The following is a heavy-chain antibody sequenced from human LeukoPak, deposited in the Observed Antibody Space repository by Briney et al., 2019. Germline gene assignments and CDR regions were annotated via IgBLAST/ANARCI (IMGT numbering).Heavy chain of an antibody. CDR3: ARKSASGNYPLDY. Sequence: GGSLRLSCAASEFSVGSNYMTWVRQAPGKGLEWVSVISADSATTFYADSVKGRFTISRDNAKNTVFLQMSSLRAEDTALYYCARKSASGNYPLDYWGQGTLVTVSS. D-gene: IGHD3-10*01. J-gene: IGHJ4*02. V-gene: IGHV3-23*01. CDR1: EFSVGSNY. CDR2: ISADSATT.